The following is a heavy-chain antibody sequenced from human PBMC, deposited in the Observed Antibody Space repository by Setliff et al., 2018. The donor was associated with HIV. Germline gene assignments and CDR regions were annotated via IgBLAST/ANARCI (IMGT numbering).Heavy chain of an antibody. CDR1: GDTFRNYA. CDR2: IIPPVGAA. Sequence: SVKVSCKVSGDTFRNYALNWVRQAPGQGLEWMGGIIPPVGAAVYAQNFQGRVTITADESTSTAYMELRTLRSEDTAIYYCASPNVGCSGGTCYSGSAFDYWGQGSPVTDSS. V-gene: IGHV1-69*13. D-gene: IGHD2-15*01. CDR3: ASPNVGCSGGTCYSGSAFDY. J-gene: IGHJ4*02.